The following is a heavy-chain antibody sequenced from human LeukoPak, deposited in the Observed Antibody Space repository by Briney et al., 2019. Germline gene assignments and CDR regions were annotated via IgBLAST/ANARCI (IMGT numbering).Heavy chain of an antibody. Sequence: GGSLRLSCAASGFTFSNYGMHWVRQVPGKGLEWVAAIWFDGIRKYYADSVKGRLTISRDNSKNTLYLQMNSLRAEDTAVYYCARDLEDSSPFGAFDMWGQGTMVAVSS. V-gene: IGHV3-33*01. J-gene: IGHJ3*02. D-gene: IGHD3-22*01. CDR2: IWFDGIRK. CDR1: GFTFSNYG. CDR3: ARDLEDSSPFGAFDM.